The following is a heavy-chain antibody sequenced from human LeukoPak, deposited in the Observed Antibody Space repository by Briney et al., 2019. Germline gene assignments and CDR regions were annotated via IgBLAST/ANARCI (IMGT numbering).Heavy chain of an antibody. CDR2: IIPIFGTA. CDR1: GYTFTGYY. CDR3: ARGPLYGSGSYPLDY. V-gene: IGHV1-69*05. D-gene: IGHD3-10*01. Sequence: SVKVSCKASGYTFTGYYMHWVRQAPGQGLEWMGRIIPIFGTANYAQKFQGRVTITTDESTSTAYMELSSLRSEDTAVYYCARGPLYGSGSYPLDYWGQGTLVTVSS. J-gene: IGHJ4*02.